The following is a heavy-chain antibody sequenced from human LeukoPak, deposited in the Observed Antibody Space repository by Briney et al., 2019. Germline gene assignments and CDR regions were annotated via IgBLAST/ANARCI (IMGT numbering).Heavy chain of an antibody. CDR3: AKDGYPLMDV. CDR2: MKQDGSDK. D-gene: IGHD6-13*01. V-gene: IGHV3-7*01. Sequence: GGSLRLSCAASGFTFSSYWMSWVRQAPGKGLEWVANMKQDGSDKYYVDSVKGPFTISRDNAKNSLYLQMNSLRAEDTAVYYCAKDGYPLMDVWGKGTTVTISS. J-gene: IGHJ6*03. CDR1: GFTFSSYW.